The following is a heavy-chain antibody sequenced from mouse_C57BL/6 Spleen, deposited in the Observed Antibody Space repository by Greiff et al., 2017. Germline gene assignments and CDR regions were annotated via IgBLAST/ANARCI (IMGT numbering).Heavy chain of an antibody. CDR1: GFTFSDYY. CDR3: SRHYYGSSYVGEYFDG. V-gene: IGHV5-12*01. Sequence: EVKLVESGGGLVQPGGSLKLSCAASGFTFSDYYMYWVRQTPEKRLEWVAYISNGGGRTYYPDTVKGRFTISRDNAKNTRYLQISRLKSEDTALYYCSRHYYGSSYVGEYFDGWGTGTTVTVSS. CDR2: ISNGGGRT. J-gene: IGHJ1*03. D-gene: IGHD1-1*01.